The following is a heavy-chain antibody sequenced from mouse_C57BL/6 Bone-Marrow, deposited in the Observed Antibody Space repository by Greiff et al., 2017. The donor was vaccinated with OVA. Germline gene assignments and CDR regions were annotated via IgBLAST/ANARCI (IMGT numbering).Heavy chain of an antibody. Sequence: VQLKESGGGLVQPGGSLKLSCAASGFTFSDYYMYWVRQTPEKRLEWVAYISNGGGSTYYPDTVKGRFTISRDNAKNTLYLQMSRLKSEDTAMYYCARHGIYYGSSWYFDVWGTGTTVTVSS. V-gene: IGHV5-12*01. CDR1: GFTFSDYY. CDR3: ARHGIYYGSSWYFDV. D-gene: IGHD1-1*01. J-gene: IGHJ1*03. CDR2: ISNGGGST.